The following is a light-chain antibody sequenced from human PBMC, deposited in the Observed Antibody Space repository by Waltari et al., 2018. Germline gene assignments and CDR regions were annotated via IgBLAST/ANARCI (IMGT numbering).Light chain of an antibody. J-gene: IGKJ4*01. Sequence: DIQMTQSPSTLSASVGDRVTITCRASQSISTWLAWYQQKPGKAPKLLIYTASSLESGVPLRFSGSGSGTEFTLTISSLQPDDFASFYCQQYGTYPLTFGGGTKVGIE. CDR2: TAS. CDR1: QSISTW. CDR3: QQYGTYPLT. V-gene: IGKV1-5*03.